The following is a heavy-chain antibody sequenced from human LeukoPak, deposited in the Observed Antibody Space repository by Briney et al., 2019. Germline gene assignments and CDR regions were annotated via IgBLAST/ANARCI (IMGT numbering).Heavy chain of an antibody. V-gene: IGHV4-34*01. J-gene: IGHJ4*02. CDR2: INHSGST. Sequence: PSETLSLTCAVYGGSFSGYYWSWIRQPPGKGLEWIGEINHSGSTNYNPSLKSRVTISVDTFKNQFSLKLSSVTAADTAVYYCARGFRIVDYWGQGTLVTVSS. CDR3: ARGFRIVDY. CDR1: GGSFSGYY. D-gene: IGHD2-15*01.